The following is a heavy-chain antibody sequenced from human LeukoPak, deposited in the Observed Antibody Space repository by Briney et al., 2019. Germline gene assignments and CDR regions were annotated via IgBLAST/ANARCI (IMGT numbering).Heavy chain of an antibody. D-gene: IGHD5-12*01. V-gene: IGHV4-59*01. CDR1: GDSLNSYY. CDR3: ARRRWLPNAFDI. Sequence: PSETLSLTCTVSGDSLNSYYWNWIRQPPGKGLEWIGYIYYSGGTDYNPSLKSRVTISVDTSKHQFSMKLKSVTAADTAVYFCARRRWLPNAFDIWGQGTMVTVFS. CDR2: IYYSGGT. J-gene: IGHJ3*02.